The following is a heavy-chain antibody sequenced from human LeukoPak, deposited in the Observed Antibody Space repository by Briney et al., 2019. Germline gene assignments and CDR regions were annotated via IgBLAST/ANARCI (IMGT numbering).Heavy chain of an antibody. V-gene: IGHV3-64*04. D-gene: IGHD3-10*01. CDR2: ISSNGGST. Sequence: TGGSLRLSCSASGFTFSSYAMHWVRQAPGKGLEYVSAISSNGGSTYYADSVKGRFTISRDNSKNTLYLQMNSLRAEDTAVYYCAKDVQGSGSPHDYWGQGTLVTVSS. CDR1: GFTFSSYA. J-gene: IGHJ4*02. CDR3: AKDVQGSGSPHDY.